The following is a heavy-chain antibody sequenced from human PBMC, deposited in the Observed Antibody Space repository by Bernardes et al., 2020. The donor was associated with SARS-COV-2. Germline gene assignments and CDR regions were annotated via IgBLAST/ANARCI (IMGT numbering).Heavy chain of an antibody. CDR1: GFTFDDYA. D-gene: IGHD3-10*02. V-gene: IGHV3-9*01. CDR3: AKGGHCSGSFYGIDV. CDR2: ISWNSGSI. J-gene: IGHJ6*02. Sequence: GGSLRLSCAASGFTFDDYAMHWVRQAPGKGLEWVSGISWNSGSIGYADSVKGRFTISRDNAKNSLYLQMNSLRAEDTALYYCAKGGHCSGSFYGIDVWGHGTTVTVSS.